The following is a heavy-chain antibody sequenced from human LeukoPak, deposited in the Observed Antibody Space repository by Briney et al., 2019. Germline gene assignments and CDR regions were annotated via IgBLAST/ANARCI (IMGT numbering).Heavy chain of an antibody. CDR1: GFTFSGYA. J-gene: IGHJ6*02. D-gene: IGHD2-15*01. CDR2: ISYDGSNE. CDR3: ATVHCSGGSCYDGSYYGMDV. Sequence: GGSLRLSCAASGFTFSGYAMHWVRQAPGKGLEWVAVISYDGSNEYYADSVKGRFTISRDNSKNTLYLQMNSLRDEDTAAYYCATVHCSGGSCYDGSYYGMDVWGQGTTVTVSS. V-gene: IGHV3-30-3*01.